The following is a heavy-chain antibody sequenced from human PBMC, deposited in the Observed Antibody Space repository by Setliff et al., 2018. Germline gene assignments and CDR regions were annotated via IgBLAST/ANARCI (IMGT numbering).Heavy chain of an antibody. J-gene: IGHJ6*03. V-gene: IGHV4-4*08. CDR2: IDTSGST. CDR3: AKVPITKVYFYMDV. D-gene: IGHD3-10*01. Sequence: PSETLSLTCTVSGGSINNYYWSWIRQSPGKGLEWIGYIDTSGSTDYNPSLKSRVTISVDTSKNQLSLKLSSVTAADTAAYYCAKVPITKVYFYMDVWGKGTTVTVSS. CDR1: GGSINNYY.